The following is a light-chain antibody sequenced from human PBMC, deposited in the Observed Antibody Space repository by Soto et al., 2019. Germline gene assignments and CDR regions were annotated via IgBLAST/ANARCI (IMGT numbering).Light chain of an antibody. CDR3: QQKSVYPSI. J-gene: IGKJ2*01. V-gene: IGKV1-17*01. CDR1: QGIRDA. CDR2: SAS. Sequence: DIQMTQSPSSLSASVGDRVTITCRASQGIRDALGWYQQKPGKVPKRLIYSASSFQNGVPSRFTGGCSERFFTHTTSRPQPGCLANFFCQQKSVYPSIFGRGTRRE.